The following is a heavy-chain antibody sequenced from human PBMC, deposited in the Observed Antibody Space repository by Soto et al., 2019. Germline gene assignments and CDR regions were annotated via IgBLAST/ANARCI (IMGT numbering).Heavy chain of an antibody. V-gene: IGHV1-69*01. J-gene: IGHJ4*02. CDR2: IIPKLGSA. CDR3: ARGGEVYNFGAVY. CDR1: GGGNLRDYR. D-gene: IGHD1-1*01. Sequence: QVQLVQSGAEVKEPGSSVKVSCKASGGGNLRDYRTTWVRRAPGQGLEWMGGIIPKLGSANYAQKFQGRVTITADDSTNSVYIELRSLRSDDTAVYYCARGGEVYNFGAVYWGQGTPVTVSS.